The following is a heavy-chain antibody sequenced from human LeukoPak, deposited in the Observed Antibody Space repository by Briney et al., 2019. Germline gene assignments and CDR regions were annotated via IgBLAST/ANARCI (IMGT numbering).Heavy chain of an antibody. Sequence: SETLSLTCTVSGGSISSYYWSWIRQPPGKGLEWIGYIYYSGTTNYNPSLKSRVTISVDTSKNQFSLKLNSVTAADTAVYHCARGVYIAAAQYGYWGQGTLVTVSS. CDR1: GGSISSYY. CDR3: ARGVYIAAAQYGY. D-gene: IGHD6-13*01. CDR2: IYYSGTT. V-gene: IGHV4-59*01. J-gene: IGHJ4*02.